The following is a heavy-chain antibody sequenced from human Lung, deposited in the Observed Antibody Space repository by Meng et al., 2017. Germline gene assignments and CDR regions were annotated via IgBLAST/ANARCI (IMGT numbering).Heavy chain of an antibody. J-gene: IGHJ5*02. CDR1: GGTFNSYA. CDR3: ARVERTYYDYVWGLGRFDP. V-gene: IGHV1-69*12. CDR2: IIPAFGAP. Sequence: QGHRVQSGAEGKRPGSSVKVPCKAPGGTFNSYAISWVGQAPGQGLAWMGGIIPAFGAPNHAQKFQGRVRITADESTTTAYMELSSLRSEDTAVYFCARVERTYYDYVWGLGRFDPWGQGTLVTVSS. D-gene: IGHD3-16*01.